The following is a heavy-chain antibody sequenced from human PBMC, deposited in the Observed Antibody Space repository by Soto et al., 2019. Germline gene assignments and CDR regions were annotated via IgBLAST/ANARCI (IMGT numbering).Heavy chain of an antibody. CDR1: GGTFSSYT. Sequence: QVQLVQSGAEVKKPGSSVKVSCKASGGTFSSYTISWVRQAPGQGLEWMGRIIPILGIANYAQKFQGRVTITAGKFTSTAYMELSSLRSEDTAVYYCARYRGDGYERVWGQGTLVTVSS. D-gene: IGHD5-12*01. CDR2: IIPILGIA. V-gene: IGHV1-69*02. J-gene: IGHJ4*02. CDR3: ARYRGDGYERV.